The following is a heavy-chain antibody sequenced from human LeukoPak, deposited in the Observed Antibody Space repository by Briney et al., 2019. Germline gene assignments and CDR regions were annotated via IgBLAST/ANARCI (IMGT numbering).Heavy chain of an antibody. Sequence: SETLSLTCAVYGGCFSGYYWSWIRQPPGQGLEWIGEINHCGSTNYNPSLPSGVTISVDTSKNQFSLKLSSVTAADTAAYYCARVLRYYGSGSYYNVAQNWFDPLRQATLVTVSS. CDR3: ARVLRYYGSGSYYNVAQNWFDP. D-gene: IGHD3-10*01. J-gene: IGHJ5*02. CDR2: INHCGST. CDR1: GGCFSGYY. V-gene: IGHV4-34*01.